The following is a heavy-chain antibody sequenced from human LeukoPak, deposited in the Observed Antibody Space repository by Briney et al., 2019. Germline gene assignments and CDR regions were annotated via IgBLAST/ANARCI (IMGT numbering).Heavy chain of an antibody. D-gene: IGHD6-13*01. Sequence: GGSLRLSCPAFGFTFSSYAMSWVRQAPGKGLEWVSAISGSGGSTNYADSVKGRFTISRDNAKNSLYLQMNSLRAEDTAVYYCARGNSSSWYNAFDIWGQGTMVTVSS. CDR2: ISGSGGST. V-gene: IGHV3-23*01. CDR1: GFTFSSYA. CDR3: ARGNSSSWYNAFDI. J-gene: IGHJ3*02.